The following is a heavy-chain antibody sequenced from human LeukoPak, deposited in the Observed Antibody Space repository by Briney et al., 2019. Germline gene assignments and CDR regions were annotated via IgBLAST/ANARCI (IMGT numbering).Heavy chain of an antibody. CDR1: GGSFSGCY. CDR2: INHSGST. J-gene: IGHJ4*02. CDR3: ARGGGRLPY. V-gene: IGHV4-34*01. Sequence: SETLSLTCAVYGGSFSGCYWSWIRQPPGKGLEWIGEINHSGSTNYNPSLKSRVTISVDTSKNQFSLKLSSVTAADTAVYYCARGGGRLPYWGQGTLVTVSS. D-gene: IGHD2-21*01.